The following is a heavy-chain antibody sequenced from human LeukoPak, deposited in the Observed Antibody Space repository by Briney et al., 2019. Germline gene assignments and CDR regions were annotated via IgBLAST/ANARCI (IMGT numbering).Heavy chain of an antibody. CDR3: ARSSEGRYYYDSSGFSYYYYYMDV. Sequence: SETLSLTCAVYGGSFSGYYWSWIRQPPGKGLELIGEINHSGSTNYNPSLKTRGTISVDTSKNQFSLKLSSVTAADTAVYYCARSSEGRYYYDSSGFSYYYYYMDVWGKGTTVTISS. CDR1: GGSFSGYY. CDR2: INHSGST. J-gene: IGHJ6*03. D-gene: IGHD3-22*01. V-gene: IGHV4-34*01.